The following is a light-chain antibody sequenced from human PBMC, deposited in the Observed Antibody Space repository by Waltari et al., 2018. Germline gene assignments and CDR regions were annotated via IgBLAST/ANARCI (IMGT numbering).Light chain of an antibody. CDR2: DAS. CDR1: QFINTW. J-gene: IGKJ4*01. V-gene: IGKV1-12*01. CDR3: QQPISFPLI. Sequence: DIQLTPSPSSVSASVGDRVTITCRASQFINTWLAWYQQKPGTAPRLLIYDASILQSGVPSRFSGSGSGTVFTLTISSLQPEDFATYYCQQPISFPLIFGGGTKVEIK.